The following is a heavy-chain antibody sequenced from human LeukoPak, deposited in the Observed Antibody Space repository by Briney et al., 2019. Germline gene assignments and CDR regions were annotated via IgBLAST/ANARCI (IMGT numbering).Heavy chain of an antibody. Sequence: SVKVSCLASGGTFSSYAISWVRQAPGQGREWMGGIIPIFGTANYAQKFQGRVTITADESTSTAYMELSSLRSEDTAVYYCARAHCSGGSCYSRRRYYYYGMDVWGQGTTVTVSS. CDR3: ARAHCSGGSCYSRRRYYYYGMDV. V-gene: IGHV1-69*13. D-gene: IGHD2-15*01. CDR2: IIPIFGTA. CDR1: GGTFSSYA. J-gene: IGHJ6*02.